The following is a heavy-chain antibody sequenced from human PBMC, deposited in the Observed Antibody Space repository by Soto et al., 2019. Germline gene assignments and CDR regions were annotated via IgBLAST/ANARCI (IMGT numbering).Heavy chain of an antibody. D-gene: IGHD4-17*01. CDR1: GGSFSGYY. J-gene: IGHJ5*02. Sequence: SETLSLTCAVYGGSFSGYYWSWIRQPPGKGLEWIGEINHSGSTNYNPSLQSRVTISVDTSKNQFSLKLSSVTAADTAVYYCARGRVMTTVTTSGNWFDPWGQGTLVTVSS. V-gene: IGHV4-34*01. CDR3: ARGRVMTTVTTSGNWFDP. CDR2: INHSGST.